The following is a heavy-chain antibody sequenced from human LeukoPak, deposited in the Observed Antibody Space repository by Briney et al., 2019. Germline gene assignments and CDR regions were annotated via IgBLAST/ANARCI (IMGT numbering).Heavy chain of an antibody. CDR3: ARVKRGYSGYDGGMRFDY. J-gene: IGHJ4*02. V-gene: IGHV4-30-4*01. CDR2: IYYSGST. Sequence: SQTLSLTCTVSGGSISSGDYYWRWNRQPPGKGLEWIGYIYYSGSTYYNPSLKSRVTISVDTSKNQFSLKLSSVTAADTAVYYCARVKRGYSGYDGGMRFDYWGQGTLVTVSS. CDR1: GGSISSGDYY. D-gene: IGHD5-12*01.